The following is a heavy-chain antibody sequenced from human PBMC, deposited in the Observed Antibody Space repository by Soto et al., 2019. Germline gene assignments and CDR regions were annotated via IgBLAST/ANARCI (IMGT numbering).Heavy chain of an antibody. Sequence: GGSLRLSCAASGFTFSSYGMHWVPQAPGKGLEWVAVISYDGSNKYYADSVKGRFTISRDNSKNTLYLQMNSLRAEDTAVYYCAKHQDIVATTAFDIWGQGTMVTVSS. D-gene: IGHD5-12*01. V-gene: IGHV3-30*18. CDR3: AKHQDIVATTAFDI. CDR2: ISYDGSNK. CDR1: GFTFSSYG. J-gene: IGHJ3*02.